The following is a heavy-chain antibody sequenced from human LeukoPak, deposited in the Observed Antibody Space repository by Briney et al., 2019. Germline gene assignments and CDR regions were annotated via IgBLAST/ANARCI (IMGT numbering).Heavy chain of an antibody. CDR1: GASIRSYY. J-gene: IGHJ4*02. D-gene: IGHD6-13*01. CDR2: IYYSGST. V-gene: IGHV4-59*01. CDR3: ARVTGYMTEDYFDY. Sequence: SETLSLTCTVSGASIRSYYWSWIRQPPGKGLEWIGYIYYSGSTNYNPSLKSRVTISVDTSKNQFSLRLSSVTAADTAVYYCARVTGYMTEDYFDYWGQGTLITVSS.